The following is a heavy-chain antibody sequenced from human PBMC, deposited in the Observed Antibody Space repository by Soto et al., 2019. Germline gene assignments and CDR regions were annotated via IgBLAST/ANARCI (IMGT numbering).Heavy chain of an antibody. V-gene: IGHV3-49*04. D-gene: IGHD3-3*01. J-gene: IGHJ6*02. CDR1: GFTFGDYA. Sequence: PGGSLRLSCTASGFTFGDYAMSWVRQAPGKGLEWVGFIRSKAYGGTTEYAASVKGRFTISRDDSKSIAYLQMNRLKTEDTAVYYCTRDQGFLEWLATSYYYYGMDVWGQGTTVTVSS. CDR2: IRSKAYGGTT. CDR3: TRDQGFLEWLATSYYYYGMDV.